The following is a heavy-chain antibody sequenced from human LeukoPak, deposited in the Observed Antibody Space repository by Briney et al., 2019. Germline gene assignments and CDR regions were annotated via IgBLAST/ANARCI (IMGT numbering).Heavy chain of an antibody. V-gene: IGHV3-23*01. CDR3: ATHDTMVGIS. J-gene: IGHJ4*02. CDR2: VGGSNTDT. CDR1: GFSFSRNA. D-gene: IGHD1-26*01. Sequence: PGGSLRLSCVASGFSFSRNAMNWLRQPPGKGLEWVSGVGGSNTDTSYADSVKGRFTISRDNSQNTVSLVMNNLRAEDTAIYYCATHDTMVGISWGRGTLVTVSS.